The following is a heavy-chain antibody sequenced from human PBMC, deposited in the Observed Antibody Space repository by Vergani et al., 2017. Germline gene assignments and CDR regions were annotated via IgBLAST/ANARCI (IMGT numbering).Heavy chain of an antibody. CDR1: GFTFSNFG. Sequence: QVQLVESAGGVVQPGGSLRLSCAASGFTFSNFGMHWIRQAPGKGLEWVAYIGKDGINTRYRDAVKGRFTVSRDNSKSTMYLQMNSLRDEDTGVYYCARDLRFLYNRFDPWGQGTLVTVSS. CDR2: IGKDGINT. J-gene: IGHJ5*02. CDR3: ARDLRFLYNRFDP. D-gene: IGHD1-14*01. V-gene: IGHV3-30*02.